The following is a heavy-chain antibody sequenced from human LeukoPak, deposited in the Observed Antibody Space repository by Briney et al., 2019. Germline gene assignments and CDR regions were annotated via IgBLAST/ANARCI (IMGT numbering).Heavy chain of an antibody. CDR1: GGTFSSYA. CDR3: ARESSFDFWSGSSYYLDY. Sequence: SVKVSCKASGGTFSSYAISWVRQAPGQGLEWMGGIIPIFGTANYAQKFQGRVTITADESTSTAYMELSSLRSEDTAVYYCARESSFDFWSGSSYYLDYWGQGTLVTVSS. V-gene: IGHV1-69*01. J-gene: IGHJ4*02. CDR2: IIPIFGTA. D-gene: IGHD3-3*01.